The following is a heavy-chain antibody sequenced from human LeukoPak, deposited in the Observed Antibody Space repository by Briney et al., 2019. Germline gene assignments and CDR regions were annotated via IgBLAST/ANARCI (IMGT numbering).Heavy chain of an antibody. CDR1: GDSVSSNRAA. V-gene: IGHV6-1*01. J-gene: IGHJ4*02. D-gene: IGHD5-24*01. CDR2: TYYRSKWNN. CDR3: SRTADGILDY. Sequence: SQTLSLTCAISGDSVSSNRAAGNWTRQSPSRGLEWLGRTYYRSKWNNHYAVSVKSRITDNPDTSKNRFSLQLNSVTPGDTGVYYWSRTADGILDYWGQGTLVTVSS.